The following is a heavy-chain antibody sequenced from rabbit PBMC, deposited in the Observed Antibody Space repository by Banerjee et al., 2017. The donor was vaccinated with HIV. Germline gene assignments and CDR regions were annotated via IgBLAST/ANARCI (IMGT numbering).Heavy chain of an antibody. CDR1: GFSFSSYYY. CDR3: ARGGVYAGDGYSL. D-gene: IGHD4-2*01. CDR2: IDTGSGST. V-gene: IGHV1S45*01. Sequence: QEQLVESGGGLVQPEGSLTLTCTASGFSFSSYYYICWVRQAPGKGLEWIGCIDTGSGSTYYASWAKGRFTISKTSSTTVTLQMTSLTAADTATYFCARGGVYAGDGYSLWGPGTLVTVS. J-gene: IGHJ4*01.